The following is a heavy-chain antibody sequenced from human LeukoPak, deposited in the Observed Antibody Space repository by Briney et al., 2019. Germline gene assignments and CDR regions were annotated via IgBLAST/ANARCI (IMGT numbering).Heavy chain of an antibody. CDR2: IRSKANSYAT. CDR1: TFTFSGSA. V-gene: IGHV3-73*01. J-gene: IGHJ6*03. Sequence: GGSLRLSCAASTFTFSGSAIHWVRQASGKGLEWVGRIRSKANSYATAYAASVKGRFTISRDDSKNTAYLQMNSLKTEDTAVYYCTRLKYYYYYMDVWGKGTTVTVSS. CDR3: TRLKYYYYYMDV.